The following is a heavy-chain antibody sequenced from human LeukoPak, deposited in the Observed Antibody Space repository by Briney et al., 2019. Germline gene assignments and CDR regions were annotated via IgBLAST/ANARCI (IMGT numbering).Heavy chain of an antibody. Sequence: SETLSLTCAVYGGSFSGYYWSWIRQPPGKGLEWIGEINHSGSTNYNPSLKSRVTISVDTSKNQFSLKLSSVTAADTAVYYCARGLKTGGRAVQYWGQGTLVTVSS. J-gene: IGHJ1*01. CDR3: ARGLKTGGRAVQY. D-gene: IGHD7-27*01. CDR2: INHSGST. V-gene: IGHV4-34*01. CDR1: GGSFSGYY.